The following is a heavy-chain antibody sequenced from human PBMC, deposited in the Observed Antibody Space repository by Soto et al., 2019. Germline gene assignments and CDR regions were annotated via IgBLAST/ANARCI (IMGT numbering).Heavy chain of an antibody. J-gene: IGHJ6*02. D-gene: IGHD2-8*01. Sequence: QGQLVQSGGEVKKPGASVTVSCKVSGYSFTRYGICCGRRAPGRGVVWMGWISGYNGDTKYAQKCQGRVTMTVDTSTTTAYMERRSLTSDDRAEYYCAKNGQPPYYYYGMDVWGQGTTVTVSS. CDR2: ISGYNGDT. CDR1: GYSFTRYG. V-gene: IGHV1-18*01. CDR3: AKNGQPPYYYYGMDV.